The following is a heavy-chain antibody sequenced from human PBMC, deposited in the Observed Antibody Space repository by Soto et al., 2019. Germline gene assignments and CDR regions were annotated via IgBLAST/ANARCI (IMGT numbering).Heavy chain of an antibody. CDR2: INHSGST. CDR1: GGSFSGYY. D-gene: IGHD6-13*01. V-gene: IGHV4-34*01. J-gene: IGHJ6*02. Sequence: LSLTCAVYGGSFSGYYWSWIRQPPGKGLEWIGEINHSGSTNYNPSLKSRVTISVDTSKNQFSLKLSSVTAADTAVYYCARGATRLPYSSSWYEAYYYYYGMDVWGQGTTVTVSS. CDR3: ARGATRLPYSSSWYEAYYYYYGMDV.